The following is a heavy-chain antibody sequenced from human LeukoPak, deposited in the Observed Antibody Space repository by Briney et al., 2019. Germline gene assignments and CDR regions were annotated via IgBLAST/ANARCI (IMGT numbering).Heavy chain of an antibody. J-gene: IGHJ4*02. CDR2: IYYSGNT. CDR3: ARWQYWDTGGYFDY. V-gene: IGHV4-31*03. Sequence: PSETLSLTCTVSGGSISGRAYYWSWVRQHPRKGLEWIAYIYYSGNTYDNPSLKSRVIISVDTSRNQFSLKLSSVTAADTAVYYCARWQYWDTGGYFDYWGQGTLVTVSS. D-gene: IGHD2-8*02. CDR1: GGSISGRAYY.